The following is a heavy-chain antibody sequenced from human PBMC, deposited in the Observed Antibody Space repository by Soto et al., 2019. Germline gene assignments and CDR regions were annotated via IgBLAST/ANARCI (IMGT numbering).Heavy chain of an antibody. CDR2: FDPEDGET. J-gene: IGHJ4*02. Sequence: ASVKVSCKVSGYTLTELSMHWVRQAPGKGLEWMGGFDPEDGETIYAQKFQGRVTMTEDTSTDTAYMELSSLRSEDTAVYYCATQGLQQLWLHYWGQGTLVTVSS. V-gene: IGHV1-24*01. CDR3: ATQGLQQLWLHY. D-gene: IGHD5-18*01. CDR1: GYTLTELS.